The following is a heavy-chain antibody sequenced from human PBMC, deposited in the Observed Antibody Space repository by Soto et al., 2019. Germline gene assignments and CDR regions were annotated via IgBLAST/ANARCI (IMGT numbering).Heavy chain of an antibody. D-gene: IGHD3-22*01. Sequence: QVQLVQSGAEVKKPGASVKVSCKASGYTFTGYYMHWVRQAPGQGLEWMGWINPNSGGTNYAQKFQGWVNMTRDTSISTAYMELSRLRSDDTAVYYCARDRYYYDSSGYTYGFGYWGQGTLVTVSS. V-gene: IGHV1-2*04. CDR2: INPNSGGT. J-gene: IGHJ4*02. CDR3: ARDRYYYDSSGYTYGFGY. CDR1: GYTFTGYY.